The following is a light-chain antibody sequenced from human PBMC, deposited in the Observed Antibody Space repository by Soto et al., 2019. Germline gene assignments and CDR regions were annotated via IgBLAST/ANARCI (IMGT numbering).Light chain of an antibody. V-gene: IGKV1-39*01. CDR3: QQTYTTPWT. Sequence: IQMTQSPSSLSASVGDRVTITGLAGQNIDSYLNWYQQRPGKAPKLLIHDAASLQSGVPSRFSGSGSGTDFALTINSLQPEDFATIYCQQTYTTPWTFGQGTKVDSK. J-gene: IGKJ1*01. CDR2: DAA. CDR1: QNIDSY.